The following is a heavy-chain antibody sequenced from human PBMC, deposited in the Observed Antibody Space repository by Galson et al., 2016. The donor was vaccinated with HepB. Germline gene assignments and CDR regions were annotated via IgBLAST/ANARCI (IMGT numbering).Heavy chain of an antibody. CDR1: GGFVNNSAYY. V-gene: IGHV4-39*01. CDR2: LSSSGGT. D-gene: IGHD6-19*01. J-gene: IGHJ4*02. CDR3: ARLVSGPGNAYFDY. Sequence: SETLSLTCTVSGGFVNNSAYYWGWIRQPPGKELEWIGTLSSSGGTYYNPSLKSRLTMSVDTSKNQFSLPVKAVTAADTSLYYCARLVSGPGNAYFDYWGQGTLVTVSS.